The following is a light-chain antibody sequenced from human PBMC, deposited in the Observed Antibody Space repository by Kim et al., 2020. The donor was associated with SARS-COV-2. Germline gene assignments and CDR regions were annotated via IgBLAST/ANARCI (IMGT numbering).Light chain of an antibody. V-gene: IGKV3-11*01. CDR1: RSVKTY. CDR3: QQRSNWRLT. Sequence: PATPSWYPAARAARASRTSRSVKTYLAWYQHKPGRQRVSLVNRAAGIPPSISGSGSGTDVTLTISSLEPEDFAVYYCQQRSNWRLTFGQGTKLE. J-gene: IGKJ2*01.